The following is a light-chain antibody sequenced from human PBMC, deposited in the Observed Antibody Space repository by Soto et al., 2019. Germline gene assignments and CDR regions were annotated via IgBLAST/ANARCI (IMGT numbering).Light chain of an antibody. CDR1: QSVSSSY. CDR3: QQYGSSPQT. J-gene: IGKJ1*01. CDR2: GAS. Sequence: EIVLTQSPGTLSLPPGERATLSCRASQSVSSSYLAWYQQKPGQAPRLLIYGASSRATGIPDRFSGSGSGTYFTLTISRVEPEDFAVYYCQQYGSSPQTFGQGTKVEIK. V-gene: IGKV3-20*01.